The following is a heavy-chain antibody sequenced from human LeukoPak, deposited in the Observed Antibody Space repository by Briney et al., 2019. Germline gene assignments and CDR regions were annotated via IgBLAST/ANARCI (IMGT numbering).Heavy chain of an antibody. J-gene: IGHJ4*02. CDR1: GFTLRIYW. V-gene: IGHV3-7*05. CDR3: LRGAYGPDY. CDR2: IKQDGSEK. Sequence: GGSLRLSCAASGFTLRIYWMSWVRQAPGKGLEWVANIKQDGSEKCYVDSVRGRFTISRDNAKNTLFLQMNGLRAEDTAVYFCLRGAYGPDYWGRGTLVSVSS. D-gene: IGHD4-17*01.